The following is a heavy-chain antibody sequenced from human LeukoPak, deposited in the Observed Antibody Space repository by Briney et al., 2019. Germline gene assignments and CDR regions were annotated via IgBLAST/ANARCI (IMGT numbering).Heavy chain of an antibody. Sequence: PGGSLRLSCAASGFTFSSYAMHWVRQAPGKGLEYVSAISSNGGSTYYANSVKGRFTISRDNSKNTLYVQMGSLRAEDMAVYYCARGRQLEHFDYWGQGTLVTVSS. CDR3: ARGRQLEHFDY. CDR2: ISSNGGST. V-gene: IGHV3-64*01. D-gene: IGHD1-1*01. CDR1: GFTFSSYA. J-gene: IGHJ4*02.